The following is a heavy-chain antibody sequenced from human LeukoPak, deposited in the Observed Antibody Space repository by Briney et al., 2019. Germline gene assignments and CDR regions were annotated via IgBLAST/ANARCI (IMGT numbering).Heavy chain of an antibody. J-gene: IGHJ3*02. CDR1: GFTFSSYA. V-gene: IGHV3-23*01. Sequence: GGSLRLSCAASGFTFSSYAMSWVRQAPGKGLEWVSDISGSGGSTYYADSVKGRFTISRDNSKNTLYLQMNSLRAEDTAVYYCARESLTAPSKDYGDYAQQAFDIWGQGTMVTVSS. CDR2: ISGSGGST. CDR3: ARESLTAPSKDYGDYAQQAFDI. D-gene: IGHD4-17*01.